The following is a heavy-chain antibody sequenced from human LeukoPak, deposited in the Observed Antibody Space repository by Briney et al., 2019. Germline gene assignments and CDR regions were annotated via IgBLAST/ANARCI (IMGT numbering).Heavy chain of an antibody. D-gene: IGHD1-26*01. J-gene: IGHJ4*02. V-gene: IGHV3-15*01. Sequence: GGSLRLSCAASGFTFSNAWMSWVRQAPGKWLEWVGRIKSKTDGGTTDYAAPVKGRFTISRDDSKNTLYLQMNSLKTEDTALYYCTTARGGGATTDYWGQGTLVTVSS. CDR3: TTARGGGATTDY. CDR2: IKSKTDGGTT. CDR1: GFTFSNAW.